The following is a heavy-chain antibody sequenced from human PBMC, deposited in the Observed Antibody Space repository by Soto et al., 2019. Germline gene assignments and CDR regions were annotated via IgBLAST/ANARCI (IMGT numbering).Heavy chain of an antibody. CDR3: STRAYDTDGYYRFDP. Sequence: LSLTCAVYGGSFSGHSWTWIRQSPGKGLEWIGDINHSGRVNYSPSLKSRVTISLDTSKNQFSLTLSAVTAADTAMYYCSTRAYDTDGYYRFDPWGQGTLVTVSS. CDR1: GGSFSGHS. V-gene: IGHV4-34*01. D-gene: IGHD3-22*01. CDR2: INHSGRV. J-gene: IGHJ5*01.